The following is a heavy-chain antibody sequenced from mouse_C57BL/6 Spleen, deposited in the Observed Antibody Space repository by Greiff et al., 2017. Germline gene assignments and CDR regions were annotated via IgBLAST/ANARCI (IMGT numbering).Heavy chain of an antibody. D-gene: IGHD1-1*01. J-gene: IGHJ4*01. CDR2: IDPSDSYT. CDR1: GYTFTSYW. Sequence: QVQLQQPGAELVKPGASVKLSCKASGYTFTSYWMQWVKQRPGQGLEWIGEIDPSDSYTNYTQKFKGEATLTVDTSSSTAYMQLSSLTSEDSAVYYCARNYGSSYDYAMDYWGQGTSVTVSS. V-gene: IGHV1-50*01. CDR3: ARNYGSSYDYAMDY.